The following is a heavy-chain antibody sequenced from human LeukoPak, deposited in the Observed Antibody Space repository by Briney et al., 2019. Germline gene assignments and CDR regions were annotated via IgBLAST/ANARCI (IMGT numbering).Heavy chain of an antibody. D-gene: IGHD6-13*01. CDR2: ISGSGGST. CDR3: AKVARVGKAAANDAFDI. Sequence: QPGGSLRLSCAASGFTFSSYAMSWVRQAPGKGLEWVSAISGSGGSTYYADSVKGRFTISGDNSKNTLYLQMNSLRAEDTAVYYCAKVARVGKAAANDAFDIWGQGTMVTVSS. V-gene: IGHV3-23*01. J-gene: IGHJ3*02. CDR1: GFTFSSYA.